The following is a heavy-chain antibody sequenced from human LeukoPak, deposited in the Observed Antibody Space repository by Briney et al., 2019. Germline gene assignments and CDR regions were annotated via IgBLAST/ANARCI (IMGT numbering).Heavy chain of an antibody. CDR1: GGSIDDYF. CDR2: VSSSGST. CDR3: ARCLNTYYYDSSGYSPEHYYMDV. Sequence: SETLSLTCTVSGGSIDDYFWSWIRQPAGKGLEWIGRVSSSGSTNSNPPLNRRITMSVDTSKTQISLKLSYVTAADTAVYYCARCLNTYYYDSSGYSPEHYYMDVWGTGTTVTVSS. D-gene: IGHD3-22*01. J-gene: IGHJ6*03. V-gene: IGHV4-4*07.